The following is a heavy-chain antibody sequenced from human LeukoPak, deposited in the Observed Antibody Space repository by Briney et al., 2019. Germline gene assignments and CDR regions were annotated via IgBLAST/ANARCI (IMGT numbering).Heavy chain of an antibody. CDR3: ARYRQSPSDAFDT. CDR1: GGSISSSSYY. V-gene: IGHV4-39*01. D-gene: IGHD3-16*02. CDR2: IYYSGST. Sequence: NTSETLSLTCTVSGGSISSSSYYWGWIRQPPGKRLESIGHIYYSGSTYYNPSLKSRVTISVDTSKNQFSLKLSSVTAADTAMYYCARYRQSPSDAFDTWGQGTMVTVSS. J-gene: IGHJ3*02.